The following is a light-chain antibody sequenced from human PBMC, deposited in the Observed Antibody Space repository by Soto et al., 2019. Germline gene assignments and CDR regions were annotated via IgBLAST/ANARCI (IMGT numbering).Light chain of an antibody. CDR2: AAS. J-gene: IGKJ5*01. V-gene: IGKV1-33*01. Sequence: DSRITQSPSSLSGSVGERVTITCQASQDIGNSVNWYQQKPGKAPKLLLSAASNLETGDPLRFSGSGSGTDFAFIISSLQPEDVATYFCQQYGSLPINFGQGTRLEIK. CDR1: QDIGNS. CDR3: QQYGSLPIN.